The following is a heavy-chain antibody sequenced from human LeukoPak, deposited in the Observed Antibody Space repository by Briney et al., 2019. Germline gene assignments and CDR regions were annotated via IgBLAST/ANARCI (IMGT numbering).Heavy chain of an antibody. Sequence: GGSLRLSCAASGFTFSSYAMSWVRQAPGKGLEWVANVKPDESEKYYGDSVKGRFTISRDNAKNSLYLQMHSLRVDDTAVYYCVTHEVTVITRSTFDYWGQGTLVTVSS. D-gene: IGHD4-23*01. J-gene: IGHJ4*02. V-gene: IGHV3-7*01. CDR2: VKPDESEK. CDR1: GFTFSSYA. CDR3: VTHEVTVITRSTFDY.